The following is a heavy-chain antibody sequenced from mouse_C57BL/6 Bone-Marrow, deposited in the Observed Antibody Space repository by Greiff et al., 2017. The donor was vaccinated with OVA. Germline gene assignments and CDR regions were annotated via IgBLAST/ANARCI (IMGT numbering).Heavy chain of an antibody. CDR2: IWRGGST. D-gene: IGHD1-1*01. CDR3: AKNLRYYGRYAMDY. Sequence: QVQLQQSGPGLVQPSQSLSITCTVSGFSLTSYGVHWVRQSPGKGLEWLGVIWRGGSTDYNAAFMSRLSITKDNSKSQVFFKMNSLQADDTAIYYCAKNLRYYGRYAMDYWGQGTSVTVSS. J-gene: IGHJ4*01. CDR1: GFSLTSYG. V-gene: IGHV2-5*01.